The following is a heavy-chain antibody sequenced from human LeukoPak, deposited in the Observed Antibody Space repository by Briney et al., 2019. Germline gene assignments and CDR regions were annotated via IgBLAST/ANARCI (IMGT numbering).Heavy chain of an antibody. CDR3: AGDRTRTGYSSGWYHDY. CDR2: INPNSGGT. J-gene: IGHJ4*02. V-gene: IGHV1-2*02. Sequence: ASVKVSCKASGYTFTSYYMHWVRQAPGQGLEWMGWINPNSGGTNYAQKFQGRVTMTRDTSISTAYMELSRLRSDDTAVYYCAGDRTRTGYSSGWYHDYWGQGTLVTVSS. CDR1: GYTFTSYY. D-gene: IGHD6-19*01.